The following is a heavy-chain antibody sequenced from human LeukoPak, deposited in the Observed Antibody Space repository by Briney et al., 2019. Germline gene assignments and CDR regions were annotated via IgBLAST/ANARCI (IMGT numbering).Heavy chain of an antibody. J-gene: IGHJ4*02. Sequence: GGSLRLSCAASGFTFSSMNWVCQAPGKGLEWVSSISSSSSYIYYADSVKGRFTISRDNAKNSLYLQMNTLRAEDTAVYYCARDKGYVDYWGQGTLVTVSS. CDR3: ARDKGYVDY. CDR2: ISSSSSYI. CDR1: GFTFSS. D-gene: IGHD2-15*01. V-gene: IGHV3-21*01.